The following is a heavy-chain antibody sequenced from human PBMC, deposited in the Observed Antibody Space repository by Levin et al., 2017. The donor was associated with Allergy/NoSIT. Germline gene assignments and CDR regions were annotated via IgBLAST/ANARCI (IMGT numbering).Heavy chain of an antibody. J-gene: IGHJ6*02. CDR1: GFTFSTYS. CDR2: ISLSSVI. CDR3: ARRGGFGFMAV. Sequence: GGSLRLSCVASGFTFSTYSMNWVRQAPGKGLEWVSYISLSSVIHYADSVKGRFTISRDNAKNSLYLQMNSLRAEDTAVYYCARRGGFGFMAVWGQGTTVTVSS. D-gene: IGHD3-16*01. V-gene: IGHV3-48*01.